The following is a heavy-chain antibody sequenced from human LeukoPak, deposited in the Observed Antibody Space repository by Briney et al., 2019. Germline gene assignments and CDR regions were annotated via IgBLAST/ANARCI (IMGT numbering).Heavy chain of an antibody. CDR2: ISYDGSNK. CDR1: GFTFSIYG. CDR3: AKDLWKYQLGTLDY. J-gene: IGHJ4*02. D-gene: IGHD2-2*01. Sequence: GGSLRLSCAASGFTFSIYGMHWVRQAPGKGLEWVAVISYDGSNKYYADSVKGRFTISRDHSKNTLYLQMNSLRAEDTALYYCAKDLWKYQLGTLDYWGQGTLVTVSS. V-gene: IGHV3-30*18.